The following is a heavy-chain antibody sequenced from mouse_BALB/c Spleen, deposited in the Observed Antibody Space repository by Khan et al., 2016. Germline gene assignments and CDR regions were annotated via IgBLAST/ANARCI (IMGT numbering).Heavy chain of an antibody. Sequence: QVQLQQSGAELARPGASVKLSCKASGYTFTSYWMQWVKQRPGQGLEWIGAIYPGDGDTRYTQKFKGKATLTADKSSSTAYMQLSSLASEDSAVYDCARNDYEVDYWGQGTTLTVSS. CDR3: ARNDYEVDY. J-gene: IGHJ2*01. CDR2: IYPGDGDT. D-gene: IGHD2-4*01. V-gene: IGHV1-87*01. CDR1: GYTFTSYW.